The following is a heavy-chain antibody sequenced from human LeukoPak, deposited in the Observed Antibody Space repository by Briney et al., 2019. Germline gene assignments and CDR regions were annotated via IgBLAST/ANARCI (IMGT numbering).Heavy chain of an antibody. CDR1: GFTFSSYE. J-gene: IGHJ5*02. D-gene: IGHD6-13*01. CDR2: ISSSGSTI. CDR3: AREKAAWGFDP. V-gene: IGHV3-48*03. Sequence: GGSLRLSCAASGFTFSSYEMNWVRQAPGKGLEWVSYISSSGSTIYYADSVKGRFTSTRDNAKNSLYLQMNSLGGEDTAVDDCAREKAAWGFDPWGQGTLVTVSS.